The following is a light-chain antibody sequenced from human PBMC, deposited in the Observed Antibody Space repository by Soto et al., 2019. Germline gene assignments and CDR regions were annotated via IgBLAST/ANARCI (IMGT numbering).Light chain of an antibody. CDR2: GAS. CDR3: QQYGTSLLT. V-gene: IGKV3-20*01. J-gene: IGKJ4*01. Sequence: EIVLTQSPGTLSLSPGERATLSCRASQSVSSSYLAWYRQKPGQAPRLLIYGASSRATGIPDRFSGSGSGTDFTLTISRLEPEDCAVYYCQQYGTSLLTFGGGTKVEIK. CDR1: QSVSSSY.